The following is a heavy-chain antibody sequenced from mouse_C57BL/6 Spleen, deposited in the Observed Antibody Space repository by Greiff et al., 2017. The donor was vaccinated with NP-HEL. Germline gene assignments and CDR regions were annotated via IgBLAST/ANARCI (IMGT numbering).Heavy chain of an antibody. CDR3: ASGFFTTVKGGYYFDY. D-gene: IGHD1-1*01. CDR1: GYTFTDYN. J-gene: IGHJ2*01. V-gene: IGHV1-18*01. Sequence: EVQLQQSGPELVKPGASVKIPCKASGYTFTDYNMDWVKQSHGKSLEWIGDINPNNGGTIYNQKFKGKATLTVDKSSSTAYMELRSLTSEDTAVYYCASGFFTTVKGGYYFDYWGQGTTLTVSS. CDR2: INPNNGGT.